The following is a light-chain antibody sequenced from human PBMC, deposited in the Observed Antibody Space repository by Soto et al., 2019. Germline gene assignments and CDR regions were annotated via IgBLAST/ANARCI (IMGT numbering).Light chain of an antibody. J-gene: IGKJ2*01. CDR3: QQSYSYPHS. CDR2: TAP. CDR1: HTVFSSSNNRNY. V-gene: IGKV4-1*01. Sequence: DIVMTQSPDSLAVSLGERATINCKSGHTVFSSSNNRNYLAWYQQRPGKAPKLLVTTAPTFQSGVPSRFSGSGSGADFTLTISGLQPEDSATYYCQQSYSYPHSFGQGTKVDIK.